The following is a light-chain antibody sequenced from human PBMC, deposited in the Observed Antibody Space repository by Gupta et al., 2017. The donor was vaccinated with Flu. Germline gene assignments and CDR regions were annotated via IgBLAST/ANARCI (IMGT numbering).Light chain of an antibody. CDR3: GSYADGREV. CDR2: EVS. CDR1: SGDVGGYNY. Sequence: QSVTISCTGTSGDVGGYNYVSWYQQHPGKAPKRMIYEVSRRPSGVPDRFSASKSGSKASLTVSGLQAEEEAEYYCGSYADGREVFGTGTKVTVL. J-gene: IGLJ1*01. V-gene: IGLV2-8*01.